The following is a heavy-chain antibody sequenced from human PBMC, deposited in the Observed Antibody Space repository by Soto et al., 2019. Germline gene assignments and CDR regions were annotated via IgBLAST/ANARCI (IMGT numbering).Heavy chain of an antibody. CDR3: ARDGAEKLLWFGELLPGYYYYGMDV. D-gene: IGHD3-10*01. CDR2: INPNSGGT. J-gene: IGHJ6*02. CDR1: GYTFTGYY. Sequence: ASVKVSCKASGYTFTGYYMHRVRQAPGQGLEWMGWINPNSGGTNCAQKFQGRVTMTRDTSISTAYMELSRLRSDDTAVYYCARDGAEKLLWFGELLPGYYYYGMDVWGQGTTVTVSS. V-gene: IGHV1-2*02.